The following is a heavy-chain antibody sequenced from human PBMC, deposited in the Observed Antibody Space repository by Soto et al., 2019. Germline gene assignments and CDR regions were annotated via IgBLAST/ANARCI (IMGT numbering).Heavy chain of an antibody. CDR3: ARAFGYSSSWYGYYYYYGMHV. CDR2: IYHSGST. D-gene: IGHD6-13*01. J-gene: IGHJ6*02. Sequence: QVQLQESGPGLVKPSGTLSLTCAVSGGSISSSNWWSWVRQPPGKGLEWIGGIYHSGSTNYNPSLKSRVTISVDKSKNQFSLKLSSVTAADTAVYYCARAFGYSSSWYGYYYYYGMHVWCQGTTVTVSS. CDR1: GGSISSSNW. V-gene: IGHV4-4*02.